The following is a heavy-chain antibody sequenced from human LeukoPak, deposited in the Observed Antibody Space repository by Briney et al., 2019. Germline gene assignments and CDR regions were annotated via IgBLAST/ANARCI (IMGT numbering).Heavy chain of an antibody. Sequence: SVKVSCKASGYTVTSYDIHWVRQATGQGLEWMGGIIPIFGTANYAQKFQGRVTITADESTSTAYMELSSLRSEDTAVYYCARIAYCGGDCYVIDYWGQGTLVTVSS. CDR3: ARIAYCGGDCYVIDY. V-gene: IGHV1-69*13. D-gene: IGHD2-21*01. J-gene: IGHJ4*02. CDR1: GYTVTSYD. CDR2: IIPIFGTA.